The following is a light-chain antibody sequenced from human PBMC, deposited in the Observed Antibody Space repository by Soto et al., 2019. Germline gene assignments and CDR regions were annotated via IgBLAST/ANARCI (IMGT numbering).Light chain of an antibody. Sequence: EIVMTQSPATLSVSPGERVTLSCRASQSVSSNLAWYQQKPGQAPRLLIYGASTRATGIPARFSGSGSGTEFTLTISSLQSEDFAVYYCQHYNNWPRTFGQGTQVAIK. V-gene: IGKV3-15*01. CDR1: QSVSSN. J-gene: IGKJ1*01. CDR2: GAS. CDR3: QHYNNWPRT.